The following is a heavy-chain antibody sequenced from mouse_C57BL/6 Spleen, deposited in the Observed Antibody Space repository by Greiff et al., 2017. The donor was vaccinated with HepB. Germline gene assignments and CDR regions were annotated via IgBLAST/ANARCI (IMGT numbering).Heavy chain of an antibody. CDR1: GYSITSGYY. CDR2: ISYDGSN. D-gene: IGHD2-2*01. CDR3: ASRGYRYYFDY. J-gene: IGHJ2*01. V-gene: IGHV3-6*01. Sequence: DVKLQESGPGLVKPSQSLSLTCSVTGYSITSGYYWNWIRQFPGNKLEWMGYISYDGSNNYNPSLKNRISITRDTSKNQFFLKLNSVTTEDTATYYCASRGYRYYFDYWGQGTTLTVSS.